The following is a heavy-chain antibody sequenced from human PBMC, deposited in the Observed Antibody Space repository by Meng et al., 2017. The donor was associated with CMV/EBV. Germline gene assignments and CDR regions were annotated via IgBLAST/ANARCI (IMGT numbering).Heavy chain of an antibody. CDR2: INHSGST. J-gene: IGHJ2*01. Sequence: GPLQQWGAGLLKPSEPPSLTCAVYGGSFSGYYGSWIRQPPGKGLEWIGEINHSGSTNYNPSLKSRVTISVDTSKNQFSLKLSSVTAADTAVYYCARGDLESYYDSSGYYYANRWGYFDLWGRGTLVTVSS. D-gene: IGHD3-22*01. CDR3: ARGDLESYYDSSGYYYANRWGYFDL. CDR1: GGSFSGYY. V-gene: IGHV4-34*01.